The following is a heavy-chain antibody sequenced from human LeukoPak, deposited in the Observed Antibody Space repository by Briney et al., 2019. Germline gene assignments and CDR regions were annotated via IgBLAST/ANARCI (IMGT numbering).Heavy chain of an antibody. V-gene: IGHV3-13*01. J-gene: IGHJ3*02. CDR1: GFTLSSYD. Sequence: GGSLRLSCVASGFTLSSYDMHRVRQTTGESLEWVSIIYKTGETYYPDSVKGRFTISRESAKNSLYLQMNSLRAGDTAVYYCAREMSGSNDAFDIWGQGTMVTVSS. CDR2: IYKTGET. CDR3: AREMSGSNDAFDI. D-gene: IGHD3-10*01.